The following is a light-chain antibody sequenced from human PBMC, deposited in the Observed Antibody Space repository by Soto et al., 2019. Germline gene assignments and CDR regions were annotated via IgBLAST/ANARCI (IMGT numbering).Light chain of an antibody. CDR3: QQYISYLVT. Sequence: DIRMTQSPSTLSASVGDGVTITCRASQSVSNCLAWYQQKPGKAPNLLVYDVSSLESGVPSRFSGSGSGTEFTLTISSLQPDDFATYYCQQYISYLVTFGGGTKVDIK. CDR2: DVS. V-gene: IGKV1-5*01. J-gene: IGKJ4*01. CDR1: QSVSNC.